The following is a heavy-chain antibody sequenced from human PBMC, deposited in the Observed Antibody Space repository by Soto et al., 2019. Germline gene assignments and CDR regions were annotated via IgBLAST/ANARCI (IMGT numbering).Heavy chain of an antibody. D-gene: IGHD2-2*01. CDR2: INHSGST. J-gene: IGHJ4*02. Sequence: PSETLSLTCAVYGGSFSGYYWSWIRQPPGKGLEWIGEINHSGSTNYNPSLKSRVTISVDTSKSQFSLKLSSVTAEDTAVYYCARESFRAAMPHKEFDYWGQGTLVTVSS. CDR3: ARESFRAAMPHKEFDY. CDR1: GGSFSGYY. V-gene: IGHV4-34*01.